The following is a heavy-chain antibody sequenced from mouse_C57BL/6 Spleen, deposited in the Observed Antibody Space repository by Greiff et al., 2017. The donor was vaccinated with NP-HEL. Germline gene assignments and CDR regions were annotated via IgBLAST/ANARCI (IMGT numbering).Heavy chain of an antibody. CDR1: GYAFSSSW. Sequence: VQLQQSGPELVKPGASVKISCKASGYAFSSSWMNWVKQRPGKGLEWIGRIYPGDGDTNYNGKFKGKATLTADKSSSTAYMQLSSLTSEDSAVYFCARFGTTVVGYFDVWGTGTTVTVSS. V-gene: IGHV1-82*01. CDR3: ARFGTTVVGYFDV. CDR2: IYPGDGDT. J-gene: IGHJ1*03. D-gene: IGHD1-1*01.